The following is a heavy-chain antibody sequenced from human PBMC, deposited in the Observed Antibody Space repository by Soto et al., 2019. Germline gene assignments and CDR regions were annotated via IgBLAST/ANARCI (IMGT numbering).Heavy chain of an antibody. CDR3: ARRIPFGYGMDV. CDR2: ITSNGGNT. Sequence: GGSLRLSCAASGFTFSSYAMHWVRQAPGKGLEYVSAITSNGGNTDYASSVKGRFTISRDNSKNTLYLQMGSLRAEDMAVYYCARRIPFGYGMDVWAQGTTVPVSS. D-gene: IGHD2-21*01. J-gene: IGHJ6*02. V-gene: IGHV3-64*01. CDR1: GFTFSSYA.